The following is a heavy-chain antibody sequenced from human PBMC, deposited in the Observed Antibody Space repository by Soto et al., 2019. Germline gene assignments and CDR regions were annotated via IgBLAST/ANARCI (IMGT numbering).Heavy chain of an antibody. Sequence: PSETLSLTCTVSGGSISSSSYYWGWIRQPPGKGLEWIGTLYYGGSTFYNPSLKSRVTISVDTSKNQFSLKLSSVTAADTAVYYCARRIAAAGTYYYGMEVWGQGATVTSP. CDR2: LYYGGST. CDR1: GGSISSSSYY. CDR3: ARRIAAAGTYYYGMEV. D-gene: IGHD6-13*01. J-gene: IGHJ6*02. V-gene: IGHV4-39*01.